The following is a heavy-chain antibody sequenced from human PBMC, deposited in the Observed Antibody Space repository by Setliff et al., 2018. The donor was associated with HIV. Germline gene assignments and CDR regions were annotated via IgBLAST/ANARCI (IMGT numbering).Heavy chain of an antibody. CDR3: ARARLQGIVTAVGPRDDCLDP. V-gene: IGHV1-18*01. D-gene: IGHD1-26*01. Sequence: ASVKVSCKASGYSFINYGISWVRQAPGQGLEWMGWISAYNGNTDYAPRLLGRVTMTTDTSTSTAYMELRSLSSDDTAVYYCARARLQGIVTAVGPRDDCLDPWGQGTRVTVSS. CDR2: ISAYNGNT. J-gene: IGHJ5*02. CDR1: GYSFINYG.